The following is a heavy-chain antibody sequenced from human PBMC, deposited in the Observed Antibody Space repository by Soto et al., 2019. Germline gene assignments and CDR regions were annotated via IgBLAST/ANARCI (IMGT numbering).Heavy chain of an antibody. J-gene: IGHJ6*02. CDR1: GFTFSSYA. CDR2: ISYDGSNK. CDR3: ASRSSGWYALPYYYYGMDV. V-gene: IGHV3-30-3*01. D-gene: IGHD6-19*01. Sequence: QVQLVESGGGVVQPGRSLRLSCAASGFTFSSYAMHWVRQAPGKGLEWVAVISYDGSNKYYADSVKGRFTISRDNSKNTLYLQMNSLRAEDTAVYHCASRSSGWYALPYYYYGMDVWGQGTTVTVSS.